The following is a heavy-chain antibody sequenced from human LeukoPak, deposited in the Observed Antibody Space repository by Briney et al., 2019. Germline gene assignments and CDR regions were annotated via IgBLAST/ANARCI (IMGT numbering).Heavy chain of an antibody. Sequence: GGALRLSCAASGFTFISYSMNWARQAPGKGLEWVSSISSSSSYIYYADSVKGRFTISRDNAKNSLYLQMNSLRAEDTAVYYCARASSLDYWGQGTLVTVSS. CDR2: ISSSSSYI. CDR1: GFTFISYS. J-gene: IGHJ4*02. CDR3: ARASSLDY. V-gene: IGHV3-21*01. D-gene: IGHD2-2*01.